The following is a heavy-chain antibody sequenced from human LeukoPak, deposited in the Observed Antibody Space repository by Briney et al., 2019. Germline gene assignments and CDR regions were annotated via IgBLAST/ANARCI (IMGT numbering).Heavy chain of an antibody. D-gene: IGHD4-23*01. CDR3: ARRHDYDGHFDY. CDR1: GDPITSYY. J-gene: IGHJ4*02. V-gene: IGHV4-4*09. Sequence: SETLSLTCTVSGDPITSYYWSWIRQSPGKGLEWIGYIYINGRTNYNPSLKSRVTMSVDTSKNQLSLKLNSVTAADTAIYYCARRHDYDGHFDYWGQGALVTVSS. CDR2: IYINGRT.